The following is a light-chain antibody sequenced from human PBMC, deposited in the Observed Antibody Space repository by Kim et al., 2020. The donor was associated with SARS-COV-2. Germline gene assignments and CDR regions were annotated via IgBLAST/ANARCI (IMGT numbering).Light chain of an antibody. CDR2: GAS. Sequence: SPRETATLSCRASQRIANNIGWYQQKPGQAPRLLIYGASTRATGVPARFSGSGSGTEFTLTISSLQSEDFAVYYCQQYNNWPPLTFGGGTKVDIK. J-gene: IGKJ4*01. CDR3: QQYNNWPPLT. CDR1: QRIANN. V-gene: IGKV3-15*01.